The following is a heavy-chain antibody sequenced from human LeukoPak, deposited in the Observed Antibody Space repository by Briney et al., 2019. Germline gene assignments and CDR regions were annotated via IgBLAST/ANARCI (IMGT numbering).Heavy chain of an antibody. CDR2: IIPIFGTA. CDR1: GGTFSGYA. CDR3: ARGWVPAAILHY. Sequence: SVKVSCKASGGTFSGYAVSWVRQAPGQGLEWMGGIIPIFGTANYAQKFQGRVTITTDESTSTAYMELSSLRSEDTAVYYCARGWVPAAILHYWGQGTLVTVSS. J-gene: IGHJ4*02. V-gene: IGHV1-69*05. D-gene: IGHD2-2*01.